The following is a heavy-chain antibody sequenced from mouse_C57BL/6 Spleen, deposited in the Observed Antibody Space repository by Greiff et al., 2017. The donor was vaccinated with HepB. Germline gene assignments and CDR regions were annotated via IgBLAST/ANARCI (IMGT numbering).Heavy chain of an antibody. CDR1: GYTFTDYY. CDR2: INPNNGGT. V-gene: IGHV1-26*01. J-gene: IGHJ3*01. CDR3: ARGGFYGYEDFAY. D-gene: IGHD2-2*01. Sequence: VQLKQSGPELVKPGASVKISCKASGYTFTDYYMNWVKQSHGKSLEWIGDINPNNGGTSYNQKFKGKATLTVDKSSSTAYMELRSLTSEDSAVYYCARGGFYGYEDFAYWGQGTLVTVSA.